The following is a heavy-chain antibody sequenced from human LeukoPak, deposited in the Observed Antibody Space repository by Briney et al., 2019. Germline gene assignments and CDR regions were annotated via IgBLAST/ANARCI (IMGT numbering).Heavy chain of an antibody. D-gene: IGHD4-23*01. CDR2: IGGSGGST. Sequence: GGSLRLSCAASGFTFSSYAMSWVRQAPGKGLEWVSGIGGSGGSTYYPDSVKGRFTISRDNSKNTLYLQMNSLRVEDTAVYYCAKPRNDVWYGGPFDYRGQGTLVTVSS. J-gene: IGHJ4*02. CDR3: AKPRNDVWYGGPFDY. CDR1: GFTFSSYA. V-gene: IGHV3-23*01.